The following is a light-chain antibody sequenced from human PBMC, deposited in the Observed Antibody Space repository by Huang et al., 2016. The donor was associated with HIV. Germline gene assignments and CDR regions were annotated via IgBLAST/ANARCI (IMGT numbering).Light chain of an antibody. J-gene: IGKJ2*01. CDR1: QYVGNN. CDR3: QQYNNWPRT. CDR2: GAS. Sequence: ERVMTQSPATLSASPGDRATLSCRASQYVGNNLAWYRQKPGQAPRLLIHGASTRATDLPARFSASGSGVEFTLTISSLQSEDFGIYYCQQYNNWPRTFGQGTKLEIK. V-gene: IGKV3-15*01.